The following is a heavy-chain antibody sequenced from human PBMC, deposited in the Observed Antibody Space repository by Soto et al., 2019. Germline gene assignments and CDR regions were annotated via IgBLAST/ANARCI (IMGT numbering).Heavy chain of an antibody. Sequence: QVQLVQSGAEVKKPGSSVKVSCKASGGTFSSYAISWVRQAPGQGLEWMGGIIPIFGTANYAQKFQGRVTITADESKRKAYMELSSLRSEDTAVYYFARAPTPYSGSLDYWGQGTLVTVSS. D-gene: IGHD1-26*01. J-gene: IGHJ4*02. CDR1: GGTFSSYA. CDR2: IIPIFGTA. CDR3: ARAPTPYSGSLDY. V-gene: IGHV1-69*01.